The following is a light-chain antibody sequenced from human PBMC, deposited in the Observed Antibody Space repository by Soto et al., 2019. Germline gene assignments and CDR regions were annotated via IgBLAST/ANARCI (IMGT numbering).Light chain of an antibody. CDR2: GAS. V-gene: IGKV3-20*01. CDR1: QAINNN. Sequence: VLTQAPDTLSVSPGERATLSCRASQAINNNVAWYQLKDGQVPRLLIYGASTRAADVPARFSGGGSGTDFTLTISRLEPEDFAMYYCQQYGSSPYTFGQGT. CDR3: QQYGSSPYT. J-gene: IGKJ2*01.